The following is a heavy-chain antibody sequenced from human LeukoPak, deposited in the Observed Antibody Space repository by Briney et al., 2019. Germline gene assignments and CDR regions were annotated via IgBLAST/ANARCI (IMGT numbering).Heavy chain of an antibody. J-gene: IGHJ4*02. CDR3: AKDFYVGPVLARYFDY. Sequence: GRSLRLSCAASGLTFSNCGMHWVRQAPGKGLEWVAVIWYDGSYKYYADSVKGRFTISRDNSKNTLYLQMNSLRAEDTAVYYCAKDFYVGPVLARYFDYWGQGTLVTVSS. D-gene: IGHD2-8*02. V-gene: IGHV3-33*06. CDR1: GLTFSNCG. CDR2: IWYDGSYK.